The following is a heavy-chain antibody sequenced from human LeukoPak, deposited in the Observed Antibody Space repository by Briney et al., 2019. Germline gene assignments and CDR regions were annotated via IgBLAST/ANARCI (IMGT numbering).Heavy chain of an antibody. V-gene: IGHV3-30-3*02. J-gene: IGHJ4*02. CDR2: ISYDGSNK. CDR1: GFTFSTYA. Sequence: GGSLGLSCAASGFTFSTYAMHWVRQAPGKGLEWVAVISYDGSNKYYADSVKGRFTISRDNSKNTLYLQLNSLRAEDTAVYYCALGSGSYDYWGQGTLVTVSS. CDR3: ALGSGSYDY. D-gene: IGHD1-26*01.